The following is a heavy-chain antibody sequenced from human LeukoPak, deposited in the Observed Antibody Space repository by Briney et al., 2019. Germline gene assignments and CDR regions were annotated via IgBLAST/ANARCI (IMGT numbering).Heavy chain of an antibody. CDR2: IMPIFGTP. CDR3: AIGGGTGYYYMDV. V-gene: IGHV1-69*05. J-gene: IGHJ6*03. D-gene: IGHD3-16*01. CDR1: GGTFKNYG. Sequence: ASVKVSCRASGGTFKNYGISWLRQAPGQGPEWMGGIMPIFGTPTYARKFQGGVTISTDEGTSTAYMELSSLRSEDTAVYYCAIGGGTGYYYMDVWGKGTTVTVSS.